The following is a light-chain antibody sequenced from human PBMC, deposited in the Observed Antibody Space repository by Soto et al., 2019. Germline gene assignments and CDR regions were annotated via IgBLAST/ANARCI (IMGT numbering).Light chain of an antibody. CDR2: GAS. Sequence: EIVLTHSPGTLSLPPGERATLXFPASQSVSSNLAWYQQKPGQAPRLLIYGASTRATGIPARFSGSGSGTEFTLTISSLQSEDFAVYYCQQYNNWPPWTFGQGTQVEIK. CDR3: QQYNNWPPWT. V-gene: IGKV3-15*01. J-gene: IGKJ1*01. CDR1: QSVSSN.